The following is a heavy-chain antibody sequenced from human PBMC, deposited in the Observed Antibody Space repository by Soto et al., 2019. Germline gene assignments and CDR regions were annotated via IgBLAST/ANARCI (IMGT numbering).Heavy chain of an antibody. D-gene: IGHD2-2*01. J-gene: IGHJ4*02. V-gene: IGHV3-21*01. Sequence: GGSLRLSCTVSGFAFNNYGINWVRQAPGKGLEWVSSISKSDYTYYSDSVKGRFTISRDNAKNSVSLQMNTLRVEDTAVYYCAREDSIIIPAVSDFWGQGTRVTVSS. CDR2: ISKSDYT. CDR3: AREDSIIIPAVSDF. CDR1: GFAFNNYG.